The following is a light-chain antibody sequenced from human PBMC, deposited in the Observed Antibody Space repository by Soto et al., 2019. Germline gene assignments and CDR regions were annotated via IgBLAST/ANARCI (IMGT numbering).Light chain of an antibody. CDR2: AAS. V-gene: IGKV1-39*01. CDR3: QQSYSTPFT. CDR1: QSIRSY. Sequence: DIQMTQSPSSLSASLGDRITFTSLTSQSIRSYLNWFHQKPGKAPKLLIFAASSLQGGVPSRFSGSGSGTDFTLTISSLQPEDFATYYCQQSYSTPFTFGPGTKVDIK. J-gene: IGKJ3*01.